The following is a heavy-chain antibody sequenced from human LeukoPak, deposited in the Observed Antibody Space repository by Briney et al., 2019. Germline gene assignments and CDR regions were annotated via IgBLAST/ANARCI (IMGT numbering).Heavy chain of an antibody. CDR3: AKFYGGGY. CDR2: ISYDGSNK. J-gene: IGHJ4*02. D-gene: IGHD3-16*01. CDR1: GFTFSSYG. Sequence: GRSLRLSCAASGFTFSSYGMHWVRQAPGKGLEWVAVISYDGSNKYYADSVKGRFTISRDNSKNTLYLQMSSLRAEDTAVYYCAKFYGGGYWGQGTLVTVSS. V-gene: IGHV3-30*18.